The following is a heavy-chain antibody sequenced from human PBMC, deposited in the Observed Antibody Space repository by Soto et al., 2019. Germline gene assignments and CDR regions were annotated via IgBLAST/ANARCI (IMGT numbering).Heavy chain of an antibody. D-gene: IGHD2-2*01. J-gene: IGHJ4*02. Sequence: PGGSLRLSCAAAGFTFSDYYMSWIRQAPGKGLEWVSYISSSGSTIYYADSVKGRFTISRDNAKNSLYLQMNSLRAEDTAVYYCAIPVPAAMSDYWGQGTLVTVSS. V-gene: IGHV3-11*01. CDR2: ISSSGSTI. CDR1: GFTFSDYY. CDR3: AIPVPAAMSDY.